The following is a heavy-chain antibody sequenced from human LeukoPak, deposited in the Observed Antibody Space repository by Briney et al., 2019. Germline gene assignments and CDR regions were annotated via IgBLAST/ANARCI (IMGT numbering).Heavy chain of an antibody. CDR1: GFTFDDYA. CDR3: AKERRSGYYYPDAFDS. Sequence: GGSLRLSCAASGFTFDDYAMHWVRQAPGKGLEWVSGISWNSGSIGYADSVKGRFTISRDNAKNSLYLQMNSLRAEDKALYYCAKERRSGYYYPDAFDSWGHGTMVTVSS. D-gene: IGHD3-22*01. CDR2: ISWNSGSI. V-gene: IGHV3-9*01. J-gene: IGHJ3*02.